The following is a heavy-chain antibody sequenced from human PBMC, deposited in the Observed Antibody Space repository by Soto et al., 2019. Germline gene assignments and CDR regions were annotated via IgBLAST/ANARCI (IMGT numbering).Heavy chain of an antibody. V-gene: IGHV3-30-3*01. Sequence: QVQLVESGGGVVQPGRSLRLSCAASGFTFSSYAMHCVRQAPGKGLEWVAVISYDGSNKYYADSVKGRFTISRDNSKNTLYLQMNSLRAEDTAVYYCARDAAVTTGDYFDYWGQGTLVTVSS. CDR1: GFTFSSYA. CDR2: ISYDGSNK. D-gene: IGHD4-17*01. J-gene: IGHJ4*02. CDR3: ARDAAVTTGDYFDY.